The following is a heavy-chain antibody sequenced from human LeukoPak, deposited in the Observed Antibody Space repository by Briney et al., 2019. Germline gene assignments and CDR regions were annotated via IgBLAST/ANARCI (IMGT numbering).Heavy chain of an antibody. CDR2: IYTSGST. D-gene: IGHD2-15*01. CDR3: ARTTEGYCSGSSCYSYYYYMDV. V-gene: IGHV4-4*07. Sequence: PSETLSLTCTVSGGSISSYYWSWIRQPAGKGLEWIGRIYTSGSTNYNPSLKSRVTMSVDTSKNQFSLKLSSVTAADTAVYYCARTTEGYCSGSSCYSYYYYMDVWGKGTTVTVSS. J-gene: IGHJ6*03. CDR1: GGSISSYY.